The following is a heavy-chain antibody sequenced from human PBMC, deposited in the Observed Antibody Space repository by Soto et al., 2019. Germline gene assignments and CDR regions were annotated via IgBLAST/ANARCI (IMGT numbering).Heavy chain of an antibody. CDR3: AKVREAYSSSWSLLGC. D-gene: IGHD6-13*01. V-gene: IGHV3-23*01. CDR1: GFTFSSYA. Sequence: GGSLRLSCAASGFTFSSYAMSWVRQAPGKGLEWVSAISGSGGSTYYADSVKGRFTISRDNSKNTLYLQMNSLRAEDTAVYYCAKVREAYSSSWSLLGCWGQGTLVTVSS. J-gene: IGHJ4*02. CDR2: ISGSGGST.